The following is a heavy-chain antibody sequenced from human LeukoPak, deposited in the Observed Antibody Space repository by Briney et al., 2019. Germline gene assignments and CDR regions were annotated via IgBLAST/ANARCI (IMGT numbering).Heavy chain of an antibody. V-gene: IGHV4-34*01. D-gene: IGHD3-22*01. CDR3: ARPLGYYDSSGYYHANDAFDI. Sequence: PSETLSLTCAVYGGSFSGYYWSWIRQPPGKGLEWIGEINHSGSTNYSPSLKSRVTISVDTSKNQFSLKLSSVTAADTAVYYCARPLGYYDSSGYYHANDAFDIWGQGTMVTVSS. J-gene: IGHJ3*02. CDR2: INHSGST. CDR1: GGSFSGYY.